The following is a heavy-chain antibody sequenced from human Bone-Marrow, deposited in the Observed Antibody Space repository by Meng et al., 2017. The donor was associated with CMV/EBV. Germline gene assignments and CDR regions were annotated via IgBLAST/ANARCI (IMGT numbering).Heavy chain of an antibody. J-gene: IGHJ6*02. CDR3: VLFWSGYSRGMDV. CDR1: GFAVSSNY. V-gene: IGHV3-53*01. CDR2: IYSGGNT. Sequence: GESLKISCAASGFAVSSNYMSWVRQAPGKGLEWVSIIYSGGNTYYADSVKGRFTISRDNSKNTVFLQMNSLRAEDTAVYYCVLFWSGYSRGMDVCGQGTTVTVS. D-gene: IGHD3-3*01.